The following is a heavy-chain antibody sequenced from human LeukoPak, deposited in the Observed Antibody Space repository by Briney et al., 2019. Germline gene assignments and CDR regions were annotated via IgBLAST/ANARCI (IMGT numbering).Heavy chain of an antibody. CDR1: GFTFSSYG. CDR3: AKPGGSLYYGSDDY. J-gene: IGHJ4*02. CDR2: ISYDGSDK. V-gene: IGHV3-30*18. D-gene: IGHD3-10*01. Sequence: GGSLRLSCAASGFTFSSYGMHWVRQAPGKGLEWVAIISYDGSDKYYTDSVKGRFAISRDNSKNTLYLQMNSLRIEDTALYYCAKPGGSLYYGSDDYWGQGTLVTVSS.